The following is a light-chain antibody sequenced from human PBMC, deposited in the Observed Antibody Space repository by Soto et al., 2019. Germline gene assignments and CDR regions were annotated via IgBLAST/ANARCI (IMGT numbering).Light chain of an antibody. V-gene: IGKV1-39*01. CDR3: QQRSNWPPIT. Sequence: IQIAQSPSSLSASVGDRVTITCRASQSISSYLNWYQQKPGKAPKLLISAASSLQSGVPSRFSGSGSGTDFTLTISSLEHEDFAIYYCQQRSNWPPITFGQGTRLEIK. CDR2: AAS. CDR1: QSISSY. J-gene: IGKJ5*01.